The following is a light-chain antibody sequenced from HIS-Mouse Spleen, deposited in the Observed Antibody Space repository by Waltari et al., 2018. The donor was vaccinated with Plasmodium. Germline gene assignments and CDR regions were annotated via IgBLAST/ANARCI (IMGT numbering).Light chain of an antibody. Sequence: SYELTQSPSVSVSPGQTARIPGPGHPLPKKYTYWYQQNACQAPLMVIYEDSKRPSGIPERFSGSSSGTMATLTIRGAQVEDEADYYCYSTDSSGNHRVFGGGTKLTVL. CDR1: PLPKKY. V-gene: IGLV3-10*01. J-gene: IGLJ3*02. CDR2: EDS. CDR3: YSTDSSGNHRV.